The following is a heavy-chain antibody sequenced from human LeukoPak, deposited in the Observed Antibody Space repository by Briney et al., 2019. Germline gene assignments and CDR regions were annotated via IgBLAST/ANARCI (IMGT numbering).Heavy chain of an antibody. J-gene: IGHJ6*02. CDR3: ARARYGSSGYPRGYYGMDV. D-gene: IGHD3-22*01. V-gene: IGHV4-31*03. CDR1: GGSISSGGYY. CDR2: IYYSGST. Sequence: SQTLSLTCTVSGGSISSGGYYWSWIRQHPGKGLEWIGYIYYSGSTNYNPSLKSRVTISVDTSKNQFSLKLSSVTAADTAVYYCARARYGSSGYPRGYYGMDVWGQGTTVTVSS.